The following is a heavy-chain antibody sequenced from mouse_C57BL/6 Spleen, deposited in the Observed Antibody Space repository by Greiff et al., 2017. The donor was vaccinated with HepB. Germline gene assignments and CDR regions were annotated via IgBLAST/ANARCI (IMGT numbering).Heavy chain of an antibody. D-gene: IGHD1-1*02. CDR1: GYTFTDYY. J-gene: IGHJ2*01. Sequence: EVKLQQSGPELVKPGASVKISCKASGYTFTDYYMNWVKQSHGKSLEWIGDINPNNGGTSYNQKFKGKATLTVDKSSSTAYMELRSLTSEDSAVYYCARYGGDYWGQGTTLTVSS. CDR3: ARYGGDY. CDR2: INPNNGGT. V-gene: IGHV1-26*01.